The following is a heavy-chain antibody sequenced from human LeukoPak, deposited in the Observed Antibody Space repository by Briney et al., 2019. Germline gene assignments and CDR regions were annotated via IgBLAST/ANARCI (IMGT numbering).Heavy chain of an antibody. CDR3: ARETTGLARYFDY. D-gene: IGHD4-17*01. Sequence: PSETLSLTCTVSGNSISSYYWSWIRQPAGKGLEWIGRIYISGSTNYNPSLKSRVTMSVDTSKNQFSLSLSSVTAADTAFYYCARETTGLARYFDYWGQGTLVTVSS. CDR1: GNSISSYY. V-gene: IGHV4-4*07. J-gene: IGHJ4*02. CDR2: IYISGST.